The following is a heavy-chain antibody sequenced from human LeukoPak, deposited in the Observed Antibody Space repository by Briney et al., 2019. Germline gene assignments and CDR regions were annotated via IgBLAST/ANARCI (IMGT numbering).Heavy chain of an antibody. Sequence: PGGSLRLSCAASGFTFSDYYMNWLRQAPGKGLEGISYISSGGSIIHYADSVKGRFTISRDNAKNSLYLQMNSLRAEDTAVYYCASLPGYSSGWYGWFDPWGQGTLVTVSS. V-gene: IGHV3-11*01. CDR2: ISSGGSII. CDR3: ASLPGYSSGWYGWFDP. D-gene: IGHD6-19*01. J-gene: IGHJ5*02. CDR1: GFTFSDYY.